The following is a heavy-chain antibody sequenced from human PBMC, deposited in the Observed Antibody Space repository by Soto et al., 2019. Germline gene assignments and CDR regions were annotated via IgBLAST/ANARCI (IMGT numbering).Heavy chain of an antibody. Sequence: GGSLRLSCAASGFTFTTYGMSWVRQAPGKGLEWVSSISGSGDSTQYADSVKGRFTISRDNSKNMLYLQMRSLRAEDTAVYFCARGLLVHYYYYYGMDVWGQGTTVTVAS. J-gene: IGHJ6*02. CDR2: ISGSGDST. CDR1: GFTFTTYG. V-gene: IGHV3-23*01. CDR3: ARGLLVHYYYYYGMDV.